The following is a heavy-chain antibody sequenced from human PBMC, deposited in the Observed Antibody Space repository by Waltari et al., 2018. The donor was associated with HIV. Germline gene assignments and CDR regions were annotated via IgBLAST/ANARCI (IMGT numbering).Heavy chain of an antibody. CDR3: ARVRHYYGSGSYYKSPTNYYYYGMDV. V-gene: IGHV4-31*03. CDR1: GGSISSGDYY. CDR2: IYYLGST. D-gene: IGHD3-10*01. Sequence: QVQLQESAAGLVKPSQTLSPTCTVSGGSISSGDYYWSWIRQHPGRGLERDGDIYYLGSTYYNPSLKIRVTISVDTSKNQFSLKLSSVTAADTAVYYCARVRHYYGSGSYYKSPTNYYYYGMDVWGQGTTVTVSS. J-gene: IGHJ6*02.